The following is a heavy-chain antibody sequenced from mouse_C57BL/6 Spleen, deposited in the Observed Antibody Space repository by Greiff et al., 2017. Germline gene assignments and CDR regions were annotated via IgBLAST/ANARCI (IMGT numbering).Heavy chain of an antibody. V-gene: IGHV1-22*01. CDR2: INPNNGGT. CDR1: GYTFTDYN. J-gene: IGHJ1*03. CDR3: ARVWGYWYFDV. Sequence: VQLQQSGPELVKPGASVKMSCKASGYTFTDYNMHWVKQSHGKSLEWIGYINPNNGGTSYNPKFQGKATLTVNKSSSTAYMELRSLTSEDSAVYYCARVWGYWYFDVWGTGTTVTVSS. D-gene: IGHD4-1*01.